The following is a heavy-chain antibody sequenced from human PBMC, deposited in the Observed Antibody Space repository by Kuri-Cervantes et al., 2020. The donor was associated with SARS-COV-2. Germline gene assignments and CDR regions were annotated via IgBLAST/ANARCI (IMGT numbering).Heavy chain of an antibody. CDR2: INGVNGDT. CDR3: ARTMTYYYYGMDV. V-gene: IGHV1-3*01. CDR1: GYSFTTYA. J-gene: IGHJ6*02. D-gene: IGHD3-22*01. Sequence: ASVKVSCKASGYSFTTYAMHWVRQAPGQSLEWMGWINGVNGDTKYSQKFQDRVTITRDTSASTAYMELSSLRSEDTAVYYCARTMTYYYYGMDVWGQGTTVTVSS.